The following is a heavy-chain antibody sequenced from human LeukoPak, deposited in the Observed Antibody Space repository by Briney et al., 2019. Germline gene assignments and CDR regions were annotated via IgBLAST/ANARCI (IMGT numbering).Heavy chain of an antibody. CDR1: AHTFTGDY. CDR3: ARDLRHRSGGYWFDP. V-gene: IGHV1-2*06. J-gene: IGHJ5*02. Sequence: ASVKVSCKASAHTFTGDYMHWLRQAPGQGLEWMGRINPDSGGTKYAQKFQGRVTMTRETSISTAYMELSRLRFADAARYCCARDLRHRSGGYWFDPWGQGTLVSVSS. CDR2: INPDSGGT. D-gene: IGHD6-19*01.